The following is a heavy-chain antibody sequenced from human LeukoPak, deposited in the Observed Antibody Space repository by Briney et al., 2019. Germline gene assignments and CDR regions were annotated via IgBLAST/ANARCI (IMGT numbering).Heavy chain of an antibody. V-gene: IGHV3-23*01. CDR2: VSGRDDST. CDR3: AKWGDYDILTGYYDPDY. CDR1: GFTLSNYA. Sequence: PGGSLRFSCAASGFTLSNYAMYWVRQAPGKGPEWVSAVSGRDDSTFYADSVQGRFTISRDTSKSTLYLQMNSLRVEDTAVYYCAKWGDYDILTGYYDPDYWGQGTLVTVSS. J-gene: IGHJ4*02. D-gene: IGHD3-9*01.